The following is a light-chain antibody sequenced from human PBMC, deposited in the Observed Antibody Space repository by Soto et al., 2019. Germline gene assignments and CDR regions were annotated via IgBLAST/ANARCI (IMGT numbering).Light chain of an antibody. CDR2: DAS. CDR3: QQYISDSWT. CDR1: QSVSNW. V-gene: IGKV1-5*01. J-gene: IGKJ1*01. Sequence: DIQMTQSPSTLSASVGARVTITCRASQSVSNWLAWYRQKPGKAPKLLIYDASSLESGVPSRFSGTGSGTEFTLTISSLQPDDFATYYYQQYISDSWTFGQGTKVEIK.